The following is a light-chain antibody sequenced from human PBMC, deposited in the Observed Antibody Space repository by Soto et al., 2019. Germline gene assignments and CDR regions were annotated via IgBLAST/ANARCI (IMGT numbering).Light chain of an antibody. CDR1: QSVTTN. V-gene: IGKV3-15*01. CDR2: RAS. CDR3: QQYNDWPPRWT. Sequence: EIVMTQSPATLSVSPGDRATLSCRASQSVTTNLAWYQQKPGQAPRLLIYRASTRATGIPARFSGGGSGTEFTLTISSLQSEDFAVYICQQYNDWPPRWTFGQGTKVEIK. J-gene: IGKJ1*01.